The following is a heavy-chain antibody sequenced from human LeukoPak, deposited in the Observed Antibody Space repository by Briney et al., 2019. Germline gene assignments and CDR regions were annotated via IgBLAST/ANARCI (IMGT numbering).Heavy chain of an antibody. V-gene: IGHV1-2*04. D-gene: IGHD3-16*02. CDR2: INPNSGGT. Sequence: ASVKVSWKASGYTFTAYYLHWVRQAPGQGLEWMGWINPNSGGTNYAQKFKGWVTLTRDTSINTTYMELSRLASDVTAVYFCARGTPGSYLGYWGQGTLVTVSS. J-gene: IGHJ4*02. CDR3: ARGTPGSYLGY. CDR1: GYTFTAYY.